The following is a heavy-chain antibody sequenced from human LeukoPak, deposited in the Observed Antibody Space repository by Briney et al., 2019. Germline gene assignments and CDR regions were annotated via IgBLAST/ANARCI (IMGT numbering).Heavy chain of an antibody. Sequence: GGSLRLSCAASGITFSSYAMSWVRQAPGKGLEWVSAISGSGGRTYYADSVRGRFTISRDNSKNTVYVQMNSLRAEDTAVYFCVVVSYCAVDCYDYWGQGTLVTVSS. V-gene: IGHV3-23*01. J-gene: IGHJ4*02. CDR2: ISGSGGRT. D-gene: IGHD2-21*01. CDR3: VVVSYCAVDCYDY. CDR1: GITFSSYA.